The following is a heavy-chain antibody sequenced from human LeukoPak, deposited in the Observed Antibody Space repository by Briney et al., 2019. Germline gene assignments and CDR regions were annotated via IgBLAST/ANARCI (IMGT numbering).Heavy chain of an antibody. CDR3: ARPAAGQGGDWYFDL. J-gene: IGHJ2*01. D-gene: IGHD6-13*01. V-gene: IGHV4-59*08. CDR1: GGSISNYF. Sequence: SETLSLTCIVSGGSISNYFWSWIRQPPGKGLEWIGYVHYTGSTNYNPSLKSRATISVDTSKKQFSLELSSVTATDTAVYYCARPAAGQGGDWYFDLWGRGTLVTVSS. CDR2: VHYTGST.